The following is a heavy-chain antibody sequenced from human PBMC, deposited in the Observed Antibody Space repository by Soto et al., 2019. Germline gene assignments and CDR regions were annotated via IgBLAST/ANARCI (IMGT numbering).Heavy chain of an antibody. CDR2: IYYSGST. V-gene: IGHV4-30-4*01. CDR3: ARGGFYYYDSSGYFGY. CDR1: GGSISSGDYY. D-gene: IGHD3-22*01. Sequence: SETLSLTCTVSGGSISSGDYYWSWIRQPPEKGLEWIGYIYYSGSTYYNPSLKSRVTISVDTSKNQFSLKLSSVTAADTAVYYCARGGFYYYDSSGYFGYWGQGTLVTVSS. J-gene: IGHJ4*02.